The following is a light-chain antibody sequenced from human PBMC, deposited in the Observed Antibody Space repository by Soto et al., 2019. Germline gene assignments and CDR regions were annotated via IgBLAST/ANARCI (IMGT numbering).Light chain of an antibody. V-gene: IGKV3-15*01. CDR3: QQYNDWPPYT. Sequence: EIVMTQSPATRSVSPGEIATLSCSARQSVSSNLAWYQQKPGQAPRLLIYGASTRATGIPARFSGSGSGTEFTLTISSLQSADFAVYYWQQYNDWPPYTFGQGTKLEIK. CDR1: QSVSSN. CDR2: GAS. J-gene: IGKJ2*01.